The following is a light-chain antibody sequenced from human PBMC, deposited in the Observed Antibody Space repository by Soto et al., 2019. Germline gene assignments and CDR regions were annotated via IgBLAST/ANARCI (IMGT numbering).Light chain of an antibody. CDR3: SSYTSSSILL. Sequence: QSALTQPASVSGSPGQSITISCTGTSSDVGGYNYVSWYQQHPGKAPKLMIYDVSNRPSGVSNRFSGSKSGNTASLTISGLQAEDEADYYCSSYTSSSILLFGGGTKVTV. V-gene: IGLV2-14*01. CDR1: SSDVGGYNY. CDR2: DVS. J-gene: IGLJ2*01.